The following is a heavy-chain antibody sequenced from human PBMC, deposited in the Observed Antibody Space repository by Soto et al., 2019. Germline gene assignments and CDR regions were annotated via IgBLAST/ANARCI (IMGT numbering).Heavy chain of an antibody. CDR3: ARDSLLGYSYGYIDY. CDR2: IWYDGSNK. D-gene: IGHD5-18*01. Sequence: GGSLRLSCAASGFTFSSYGMHWVRQAPGKGLEWVAVIWYDGSNKYYADSVKGRFTISRDNSKNTLYLQMNSLRAEDTAVYYCARDSLLGYSYGYIDYWGQGTLVTVSS. J-gene: IGHJ4*02. V-gene: IGHV3-33*01. CDR1: GFTFSSYG.